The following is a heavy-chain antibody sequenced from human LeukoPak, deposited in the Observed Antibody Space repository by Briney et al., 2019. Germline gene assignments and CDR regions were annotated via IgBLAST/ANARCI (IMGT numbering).Heavy chain of an antibody. Sequence: SETLSLTCSVSGGSISSSSYYWGWIRQPPGKGLEWIGSIYYSGSTYYNPSLKSRVTISVDTSKNQFSLKLSSVTAADTAVYFCARRKLGLPDYFDYWGQGTLVTVSS. J-gene: IGHJ4*02. CDR1: GGSISSSSYY. V-gene: IGHV4-39*07. CDR2: IYYSGST. D-gene: IGHD1-7*01. CDR3: ARRKLGLPDYFDY.